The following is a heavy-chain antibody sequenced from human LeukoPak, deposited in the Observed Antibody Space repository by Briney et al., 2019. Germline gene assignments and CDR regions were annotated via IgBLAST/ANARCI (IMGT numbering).Heavy chain of an antibody. CDR1: GFTFRSYS. CDR2: ITSSSSFI. Sequence: GGSLRLSCAASGFTFRSYSMNWVRQAPGKGLEWVCSITSSSSFIYHAESVKGRFTISRDNAKNSLYLQMNSLRAEDTAVYYCARDMPGRDCSGGSCYGYGLDVWGQGATVTVSS. V-gene: IGHV3-21*01. CDR3: ARDMPGRDCSGGSCYGYGLDV. D-gene: IGHD2-15*01. J-gene: IGHJ6*02.